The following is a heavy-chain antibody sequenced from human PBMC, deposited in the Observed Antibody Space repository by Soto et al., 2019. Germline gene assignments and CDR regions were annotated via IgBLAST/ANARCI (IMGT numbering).Heavy chain of an antibody. D-gene: IGHD1-26*01. CDR3: ARLSMVGATGAWYVDL. CDR2: ISAYNGNT. J-gene: IGHJ2*01. V-gene: IGHV1-18*01. CDR1: GYTFTSYG. Sequence: QVQLVQSGAEVKKPGASVKVSCKASGYTFTSYGISWVRQAPGQGLEWMGWISAYNGNTNYAQKLQGRVTMTTDTAPSTAYMELRSLGYDDTAVYYCARLSMVGATGAWYVDLWGRGTLVTVSS.